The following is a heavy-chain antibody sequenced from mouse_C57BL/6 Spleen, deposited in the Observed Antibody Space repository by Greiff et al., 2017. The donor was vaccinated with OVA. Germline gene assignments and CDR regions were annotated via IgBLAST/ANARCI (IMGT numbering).Heavy chain of an antibody. CDR2: INPGSGGT. Sequence: QVQLQQSGAELVRPGTSVKVSSKASGYAFTNYLIEWVKQRPGQGLEWIGVINPGSGGTNYNEKFKGKATLTADKSSSTAYMQLSSLTSEDSAVYFCARGATVVADYWGQGTTLTVSS. CDR3: ARGATVVADY. CDR1: GYAFTNYL. D-gene: IGHD1-1*01. V-gene: IGHV1-54*01. J-gene: IGHJ2*01.